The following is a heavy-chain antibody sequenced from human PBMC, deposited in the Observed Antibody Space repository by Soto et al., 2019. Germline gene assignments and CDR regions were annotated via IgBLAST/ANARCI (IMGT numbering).Heavy chain of an antibody. Sequence: EVQLVESGGGLVQPGGSLRLSCAASGFTLSSYAMNWLRQAPGKGLEWVSYISSSSSNIQYAGSVKGRFTISRDNAKNSLYLQMNSLRDEDTAVYHCARDCSLGNRWCRWFDPWGQGTLVTVSS. V-gene: IGHV3-48*02. J-gene: IGHJ5*02. D-gene: IGHD2-8*02. CDR2: ISSSSSNI. CDR3: ARDCSLGNRWCRWFDP. CDR1: GFTLSSYA.